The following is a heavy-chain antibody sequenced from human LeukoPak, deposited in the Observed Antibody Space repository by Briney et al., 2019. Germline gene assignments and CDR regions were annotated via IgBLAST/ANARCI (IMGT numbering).Heavy chain of an antibody. D-gene: IGHD6-19*01. CDR1: GGSISSYY. CDR3: ARVQQWLVRSKGYYYYYYMDV. J-gene: IGHJ6*03. CDR2: IYYSGST. V-gene: IGHV4-59*01. Sequence: PSETLSLTCTVSGGSISSYYWSWIRQPPGKGLEWIGYIYYSGSTNFNPSLKSRVTISVDTSKNQFSLKLSSVTAADTAVYYCARVQQWLVRSKGYYYYYYMDVWGKGTTVTVSS.